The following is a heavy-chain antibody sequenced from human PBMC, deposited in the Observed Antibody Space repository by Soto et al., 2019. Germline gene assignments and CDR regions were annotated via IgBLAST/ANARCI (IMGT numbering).Heavy chain of an antibody. CDR2: IIPIFGTA. D-gene: IGHD2-2*01. CDR1: GGTFSSYA. J-gene: IGHJ6*02. CDR3: ARESSIVVVPAAWKNYYYGMDV. V-gene: IGHV1-69*06. Sequence: SVKVSCKASGGTFSSYAVSWVRQAPGQGLEWMGGIIPIFGTANYAQKFQGRVTITADKSTSTAYMELSSLRSEDTAVYYCARESSIVVVPAAWKNYYYGMDVWGQGTTVTVSS.